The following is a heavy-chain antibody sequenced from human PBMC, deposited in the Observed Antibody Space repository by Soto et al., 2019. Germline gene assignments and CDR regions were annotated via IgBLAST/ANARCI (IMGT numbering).Heavy chain of an antibody. D-gene: IGHD5-18*01. CDR2: INAGNGNT. V-gene: IGHV1-3*01. J-gene: IGHJ4*02. Sequence: PRASVKVSCKASGYTFTSYAMHWVRQAPGQRLEWMGWINAGNGNTKYSQKFQGRVTITRDTSASTAYMELSSLRSEDTAVYYCARGLNGYLHYFDYWGQGTPVTVSS. CDR3: ARGLNGYLHYFDY. CDR1: GYTFTSYA.